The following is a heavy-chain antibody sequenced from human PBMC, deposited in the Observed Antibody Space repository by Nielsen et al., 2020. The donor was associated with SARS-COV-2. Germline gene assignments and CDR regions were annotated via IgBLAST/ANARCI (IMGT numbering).Heavy chain of an antibody. CDR2: IYYSGST. Sequence: SETLSLTCTVSGGSISSYYWSWIRQPPGKGLEWIGYIYYSGSTNYNPSLKSRVTISVDTSKNQFSLKLSSVTAADTAVYYCAMEGVAAHFDYWGQGTLVTVSS. D-gene: IGHD2-15*01. CDR3: AMEGVAAHFDY. CDR1: GGSISSYY. J-gene: IGHJ4*02. V-gene: IGHV4-59*08.